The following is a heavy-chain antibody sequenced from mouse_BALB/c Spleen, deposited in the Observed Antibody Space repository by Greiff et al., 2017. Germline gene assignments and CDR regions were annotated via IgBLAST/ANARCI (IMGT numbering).Heavy chain of an antibody. CDR1: GYSITSCYY. D-gene: IGHD4-1*02. V-gene: IGHV3-6*02. CDR3: ARGSTGTGFAY. Sequence: EVQLQQSGPGLVKPSQSLSLTCSVTGYSITSCYYWNWIRQFPGNKLEWMGYISYDGSNNYNPSLKNRISITRDTSKNQFFLKLNSVTTEDTATYYCARGSTGTGFAYWGQGTLVTVSA. J-gene: IGHJ3*01. CDR2: ISYDGSN.